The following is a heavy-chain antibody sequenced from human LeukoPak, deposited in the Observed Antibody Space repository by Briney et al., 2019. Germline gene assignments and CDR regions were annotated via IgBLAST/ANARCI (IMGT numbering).Heavy chain of an antibody. CDR2: MNPSSGYT. J-gene: IGHJ3*02. V-gene: IGHV1-2*02. Sequence: GASVKVACKTSGYTFTAFYMHWVRQAPGQGLEWMGWMNPSSGYTYYAQNFQGRVSMTRDTSIRTAYMELSGLKPDDTALYHCATSSGYRISWGAFDIWGQGTMVTVSS. D-gene: IGHD3-16*02. CDR1: GYTFTAFY. CDR3: ATSSGYRISWGAFDI.